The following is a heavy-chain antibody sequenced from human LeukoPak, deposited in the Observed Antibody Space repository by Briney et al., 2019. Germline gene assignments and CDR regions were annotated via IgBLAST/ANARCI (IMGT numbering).Heavy chain of an antibody. CDR2: VHPSGST. J-gene: IGHJ3*02. D-gene: IGHD4-17*01. CDR1: GGSFSDYY. Sequence: SETLSLTCAVYGGSFSDYYWTWIRQPPGKGLEWIGEVHPSGSTNYNPSLESRVTISVDTSKNQFSLKLSSVTAADTAVYYCARPNYGDYGSDAFDIWGQGTMVTVSS. CDR3: ARPNYGDYGSDAFDI. V-gene: IGHV4-34*01.